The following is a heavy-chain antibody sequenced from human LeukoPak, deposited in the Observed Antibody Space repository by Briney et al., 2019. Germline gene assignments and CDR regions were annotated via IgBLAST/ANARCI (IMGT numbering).Heavy chain of an antibody. V-gene: IGHV4-4*07. Sequence: SETLSLTCTVSGGSISSYYWSWIRQPAGKGLEWIGRIYTSGSTNYNPSLKSRVTISVDKSKNQFSLKLSSVTAAGTAVYYCARGGIAVAGPTIYYYYYYMDVWGKGPRSPSP. CDR1: GGSISSYY. J-gene: IGHJ6*03. CDR3: ARGGIAVAGPTIYYYYYYMDV. CDR2: IYTSGST. D-gene: IGHD6-19*01.